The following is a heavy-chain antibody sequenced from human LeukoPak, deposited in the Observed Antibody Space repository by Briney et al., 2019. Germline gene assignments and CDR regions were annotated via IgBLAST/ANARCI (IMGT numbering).Heavy chain of an antibody. V-gene: IGHV1-2*06. J-gene: IGHJ4*02. CDR1: GYTFTGYY. Sequence: GASVKVSCKASGYTFTGYYMHWVRQAPGQGLEWMGRINPNSGGTNYAQKFQGRVTMTRDTSISTAYMELSRLRSDDTAVYYCARGAFGGVIVFGYWGQGTLVTVSS. D-gene: IGHD3-16*02. CDR3: ARGAFGGVIVFGY. CDR2: INPNSGGT.